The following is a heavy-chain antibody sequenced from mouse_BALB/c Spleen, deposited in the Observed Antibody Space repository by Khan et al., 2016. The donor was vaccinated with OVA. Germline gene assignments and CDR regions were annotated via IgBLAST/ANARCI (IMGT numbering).Heavy chain of an antibody. V-gene: IGHV3-2*02. Sequence: EVQLQESGPGLVKPSQSLSLTCTVTGYSITSNYAWNWIRQFPGNKLEWMGYISYSDSTSYNPSLKSRISITRDTSQNQFFLQLNSSTTEDTATYCCARGNYYGYYFDYWGQGTTLTVSS. CDR2: ISYSDST. J-gene: IGHJ2*01. CDR1: GYSITSNYA. CDR3: ARGNYYGYYFDY. D-gene: IGHD1-1*01.